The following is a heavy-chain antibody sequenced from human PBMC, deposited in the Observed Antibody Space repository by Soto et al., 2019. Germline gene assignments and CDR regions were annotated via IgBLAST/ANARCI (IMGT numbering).Heavy chain of an antibody. V-gene: IGHV3-9*01. CDR2: ISWDSGRI. CDR3: AKARLWGGDGYNSYYYNAMDV. D-gene: IGHD3-16*01. Sequence: EMQLVESGGGLVQPGRSLRLSCAASGFTFDDYAMYWVRQGPGKGLEWVSGISWDSGRIGYADYVKGRFTISRDNAKNSLYLQMNSLRPEDTALYYCAKARLWGGDGYNSYYYNAMDVWGQGTTVTVSS. CDR1: GFTFDDYA. J-gene: IGHJ6*02.